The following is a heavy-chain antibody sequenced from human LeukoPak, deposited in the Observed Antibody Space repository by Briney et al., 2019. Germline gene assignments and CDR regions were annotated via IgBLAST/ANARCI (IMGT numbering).Heavy chain of an antibody. CDR3: ARDPGIIGTAVDF. CDR1: GGSYTGYY. Sequence: SETLSLTCVVSGGSYTGYYRNWFRQPPGKGLEWIGEINHSGSSSYNPSLQSRVTMSVNTSNNLLSLKMTSVTAADTAVYYCARDPGIIGTAVDFWGQGTLVTVSS. V-gene: IGHV4-34*01. J-gene: IGHJ4*02. CDR2: INHSGSS. D-gene: IGHD1-7*01.